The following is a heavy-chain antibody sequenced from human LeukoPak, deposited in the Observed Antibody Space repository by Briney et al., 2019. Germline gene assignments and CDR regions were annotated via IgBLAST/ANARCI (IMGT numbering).Heavy chain of an antibody. J-gene: IGHJ4*02. CDR1: GFTFSSYG. CDR2: ISYDGSNK. CDR3: AKWFDY. V-gene: IGHV3-30*18. Sequence: GGSLRLSCTASGFTFSSYGMHWVRQAPGKGLEWVAVISYDGSNKYYADSVKGRFTISRDNSKNTLWLQMNSLRAEDTAVYYCAKWFDYWGQGTLVTVSS.